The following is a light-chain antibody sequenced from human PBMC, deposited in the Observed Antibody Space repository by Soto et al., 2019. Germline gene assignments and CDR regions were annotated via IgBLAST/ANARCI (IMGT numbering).Light chain of an antibody. V-gene: IGLV2-23*01. CDR1: SSDVGSYNF. CDR3: CSYGGSSIYV. CDR2: EGS. Sequence: QSALTQPASVSGSPGQSITISCTGTSSDVGSYNFVSWYQQHPGKAPKLMIYEGSKRPSGVSNRFSGSKSGNTASLTIAGLLAEDEDDYYCCSYGGSSIYVFGIGTKLTVL. J-gene: IGLJ1*01.